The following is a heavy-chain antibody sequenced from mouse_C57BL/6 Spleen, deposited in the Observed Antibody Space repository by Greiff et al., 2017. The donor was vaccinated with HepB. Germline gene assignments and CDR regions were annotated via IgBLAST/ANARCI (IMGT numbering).Heavy chain of an antibody. CDR1: GYTFTSYW. CDR2: IDPNSGGT. J-gene: IGHJ4*01. V-gene: IGHV1-72*01. D-gene: IGHD1-1*01. Sequence: QVQLQQPGAELVKPGASVKLSCKASGYTFTSYWMHWGKQRPGRGLEGIGRIDPNSGGTKYNEKFKSKATLTVDKPSSTAYMQLSSLTSEDSAVYYCARSGGSTKVYYAMDYWGQGTSVTVSS. CDR3: ARSGGSTKVYYAMDY.